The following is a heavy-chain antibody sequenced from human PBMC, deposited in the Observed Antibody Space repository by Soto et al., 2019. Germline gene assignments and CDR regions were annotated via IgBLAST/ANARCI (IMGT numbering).Heavy chain of an antibody. V-gene: IGHV3-33*01. Sequence: QVQLVESGGGVVQPGRSLRLSCAASGFNFGGYGMHWVRQAPGKGLEWVAITRHDGSNTYYADSVRGRFTISRDNSKNTLYLQMNSLTVEDTAVYYCVRDGVGATTYFGYFDYWGQGTLIPVSS. CDR2: TRHDGSNT. D-gene: IGHD1-26*01. CDR1: GFNFGGYG. J-gene: IGHJ4*02. CDR3: VRDGVGATTYFGYFDY.